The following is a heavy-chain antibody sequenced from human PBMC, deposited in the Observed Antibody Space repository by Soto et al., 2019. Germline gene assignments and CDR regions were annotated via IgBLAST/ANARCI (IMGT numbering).Heavy chain of an antibody. CDR1: GGSFSAYY. D-gene: IGHD1-26*01. CDR3: ARQRPTDGRWEFANYYGMDV. Sequence: SETLSLTCAVYGGSFSAYYWSWVRQPPGKGLEWIGEIIRSESTKYNPSLKSRVTISVDTSKNQFSLKLSSVTAADTAVYYCARQRPTDGRWEFANYYGMDVWGQGTPVTVSS. CDR2: IIRSEST. J-gene: IGHJ6*02. V-gene: IGHV4-34*12.